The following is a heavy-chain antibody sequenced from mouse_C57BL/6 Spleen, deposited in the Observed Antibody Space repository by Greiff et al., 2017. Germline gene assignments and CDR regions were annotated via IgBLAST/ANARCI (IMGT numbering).Heavy chain of an antibody. D-gene: IGHD2-3*01. CDR2: ISYDGSN. CDR3: AREGYDGYLSYAMDY. V-gene: IGHV3-6*01. J-gene: IGHJ4*01. Sequence: EVQRVESGPGLVKPSQSLSLTCSVTGYSITSGYYWNWIRQFPGNKLEWMGYISYDGSNNYNPSLKNRISITRDTSKNQFFLKLDSVTTEDTATYYCAREGYDGYLSYAMDYWGQGTSVTVSS. CDR1: GYSITSGYY.